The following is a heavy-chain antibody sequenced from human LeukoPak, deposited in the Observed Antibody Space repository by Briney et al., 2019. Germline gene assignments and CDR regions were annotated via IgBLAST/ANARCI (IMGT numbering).Heavy chain of an antibody. CDR3: ARDHIVGATNPSYFYYGMDV. CDR2: IYSGGST. Sequence: GGSLRLSCAASGFTVSNYYMTWVRLAPGKGLEWVSVIYSGGSTYYSDSVKGRFTISRDYSKNTLYLQMNSLRAEDTAVYYCARDHIVGATNPSYFYYGMDVWGQGTTVTVSS. CDR1: GFTVSNYY. V-gene: IGHV3-66*01. J-gene: IGHJ6*02. D-gene: IGHD1-26*01.